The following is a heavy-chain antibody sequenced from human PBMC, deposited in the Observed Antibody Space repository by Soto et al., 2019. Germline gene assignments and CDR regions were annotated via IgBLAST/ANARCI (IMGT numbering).Heavy chain of an antibody. CDR1: GGTFSSYT. D-gene: IGHD4-17*01. J-gene: IGHJ6*02. CDR2: IIPILGIA. Sequence: QVQLVQSGAEVKKPGSSVKVSCKASGGTFSSYTITWVRQAPGQGLEWMGRIIPILGIANYAQKFQVSVTITADKSTSTAYMEMSSLRSEDTAVYYCARRPTTVTTDDYYYGMDVWGQGTTVTVSS. V-gene: IGHV1-69*02. CDR3: ARRPTTVTTDDYYYGMDV.